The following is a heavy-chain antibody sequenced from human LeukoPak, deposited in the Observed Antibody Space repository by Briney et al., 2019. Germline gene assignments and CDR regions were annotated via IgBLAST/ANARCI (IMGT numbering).Heavy chain of an antibody. CDR2: ISAYNGNT. D-gene: IGHD3-22*01. CDR3: ARDHPPRYYYDSSGYHEYNWFDP. V-gene: IGHV1-18*01. CDR1: GYTFTSYG. J-gene: IGHJ5*02. Sequence: ASVKVSCKASGYTFTSYGISWVRQAPGQGLEWMGWISAYNGNTNYAQKLQGRVTMTTDTSTSTAYMELRSLRSDDTAVYYCARDHPPRYYYDSSGYHEYNWFDPWGQGTLVTVSS.